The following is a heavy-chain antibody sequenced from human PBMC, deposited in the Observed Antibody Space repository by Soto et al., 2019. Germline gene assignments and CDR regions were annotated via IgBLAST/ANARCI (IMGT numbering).Heavy chain of an antibody. CDR3: AREGYCSSTSCYTPHYYYYGMDV. D-gene: IGHD2-2*02. CDR2: IIPIFGTA. Sequence: SVKVSCKASGGTFSSYAISWVRQAPGQGLEWMGGIIPIFGTANYAQKFQGRVTIIADESTSTAYMELSSLRSEDTAVYYCAREGYCSSTSCYTPHYYYYGMDVWGQGTTVTV. J-gene: IGHJ6*02. CDR1: GGTFSSYA. V-gene: IGHV1-69*13.